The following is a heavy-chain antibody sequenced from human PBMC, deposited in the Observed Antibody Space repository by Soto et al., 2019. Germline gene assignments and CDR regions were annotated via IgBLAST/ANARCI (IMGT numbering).Heavy chain of an antibody. J-gene: IGHJ4*02. D-gene: IGHD2-21*01. Sequence: EVQLVESGGGLVKAGGSLRLFCTASGFTFRNYNMNWVRQAPGKGLEWVSSISTGGAYMFYADSVKGRFTISRDNAQNSLYLQIDSPRAEDTAVYYCARHIASPGGDYFDSWGQGTLVSVS. V-gene: IGHV3-21*06. CDR2: ISTGGAYM. CDR3: ARHIASPGGDYFDS. CDR1: GFTFRNYN.